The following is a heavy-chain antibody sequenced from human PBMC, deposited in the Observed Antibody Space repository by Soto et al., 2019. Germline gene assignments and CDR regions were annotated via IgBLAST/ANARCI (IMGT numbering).Heavy chain of an antibody. D-gene: IGHD6-19*01. CDR3: ARVLTWLDRCFDY. Sequence: ASVKVSCKASGYTFTGHYMHWVRQAPGQGLEWMGWINPNSGGTNYAQKFQGRVTMTRDTSISTAYMELSRLRSDDTAVYYCARVLTWLDRCFDYWGQGTLVTVSS. V-gene: IGHV1-2*02. J-gene: IGHJ4*02. CDR1: GYTFTGHY. CDR2: INPNSGGT.